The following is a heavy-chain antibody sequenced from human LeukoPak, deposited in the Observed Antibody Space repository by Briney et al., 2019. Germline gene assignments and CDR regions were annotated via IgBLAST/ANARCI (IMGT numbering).Heavy chain of an antibody. CDR1: GFTFSSHG. J-gene: IGHJ6*03. Sequence: GGSLRLSCAASGFTFSSHGMNWVRQAPGKGLEWVSGIIPSGHTTYYADSVRGRFTISRDNSRNTLYLQMNSLRAEDTAVYYCATTPWIQLSHYYYYYYMDVWGKGTTVTVSS. CDR3: ATTPWIQLSHYYYYYYMDV. D-gene: IGHD5-18*01. V-gene: IGHV3-23*01. CDR2: IIPSGHTT.